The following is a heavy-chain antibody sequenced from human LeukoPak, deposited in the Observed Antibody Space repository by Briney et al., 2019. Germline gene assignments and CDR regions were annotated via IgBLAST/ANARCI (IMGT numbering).Heavy chain of an antibody. J-gene: IGHJ6*02. V-gene: IGHV3-23*01. CDR2: ISGNGGTT. CDR1: GFTFSGYA. Sequence: GGSLRLSCAASGFTFSGYAMNWVRQAPGKGLEWVSTISGNGGTTYYADSVKGRFTISRDNAKNSLYLQMNSLRAEDTAVYYCAGLRSGWYPNYYYGMDVWGQGTTVTVSS. CDR3: AGLRSGWYPNYYYGMDV. D-gene: IGHD6-19*01.